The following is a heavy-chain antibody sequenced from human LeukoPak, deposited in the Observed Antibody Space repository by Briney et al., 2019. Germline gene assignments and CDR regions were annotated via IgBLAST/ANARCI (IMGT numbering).Heavy chain of an antibody. J-gene: IGHJ4*02. D-gene: IGHD2-2*01. CDR1: GGTFSSYA. CDR2: IIPISGTA. CDR3: ASHSRVYCSSTSCYADHFDY. Sequence: ASVKVSCKASGGTFSSYAISWVRQAPGQGLEWMGRIIPISGTANYAQKFQGRVTITTDESTSTAYMELSSLRSEDTAVYYCASHSRVYCSSTSCYADHFDYWGQGTLVTVSS. V-gene: IGHV1-69*05.